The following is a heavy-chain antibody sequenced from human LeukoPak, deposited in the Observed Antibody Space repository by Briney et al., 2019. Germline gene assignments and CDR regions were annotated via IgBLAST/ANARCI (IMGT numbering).Heavy chain of an antibody. Sequence: GGSLSLSCAASGFTFSSYGMHWVRQAPGKGLEWVAFIRYDGSNKYYADSEKSRFTISRDNSKNTLYLQMNTLRAEDTAVYYCARTGGYSYGSPSRFDYWGQGTLVTVSS. V-gene: IGHV3-30*02. CDR2: IRYDGSNK. D-gene: IGHD5-18*01. J-gene: IGHJ4*02. CDR1: GFTFSSYG. CDR3: ARTGGYSYGSPSRFDY.